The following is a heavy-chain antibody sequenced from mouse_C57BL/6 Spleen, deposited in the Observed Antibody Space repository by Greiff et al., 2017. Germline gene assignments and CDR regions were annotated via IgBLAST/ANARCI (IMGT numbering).Heavy chain of an antibody. CDR1: GYTFTSYW. J-gene: IGHJ1*03. D-gene: IGHD1-1*01. V-gene: IGHV1-52*01. Sequence: QVQLQQPGAELVRPGSSVKLSCKASGYTFTSYWMHWVKQRPIQGLEWIGNIDPSDSETHYNQKFKDKATLTVDKSSSTAYMQLSSLTSEDSAVYYCARRYYYGSSYGDFDVWGTGTTVTVSS. CDR2: IDPSDSET. CDR3: ARRYYYGSSYGDFDV.